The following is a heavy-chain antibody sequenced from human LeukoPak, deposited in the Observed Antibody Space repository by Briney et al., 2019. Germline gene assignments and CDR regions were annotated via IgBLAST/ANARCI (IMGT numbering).Heavy chain of an antibody. J-gene: IGHJ5*02. CDR3: ARLIRGVAAPINWFDP. CDR1: GFTFSSYS. D-gene: IGHD6-6*01. V-gene: IGHV3-21*01. CDR2: ISSSSSYI. Sequence: GGSLRLSCAAPGFTFSSYSMNWVRQAPGKGLEWVSSISSSSSYIYYADSVKGRFTISRDNAKNSLYLQMNSLRAEDTAVYYCARLIRGVAAPINWFDPWGQGTLVTVSS.